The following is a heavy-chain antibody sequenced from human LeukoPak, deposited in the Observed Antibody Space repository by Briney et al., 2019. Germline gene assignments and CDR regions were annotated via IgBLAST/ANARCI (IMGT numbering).Heavy chain of an antibody. Sequence: PGGSLRLSCAASGFTFSSFSMNWVRQAPGNGLEWVSSISSSSSYIYYADSVKGRFTISRDNAKNSLYLQMNSLRAEDTAVYYCARDQVDIVATSSDYWGQGTLVTVSS. V-gene: IGHV3-21*01. J-gene: IGHJ4*02. CDR3: ARDQVDIVATSSDY. D-gene: IGHD5-12*01. CDR2: ISSSSSYI. CDR1: GFTFSSFS.